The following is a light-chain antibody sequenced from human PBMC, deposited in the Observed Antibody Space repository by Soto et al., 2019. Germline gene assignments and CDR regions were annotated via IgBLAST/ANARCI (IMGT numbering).Light chain of an antibody. Sequence: EIVLTQSPGTLSLSPGERATLSCRASQRVSARYLAWYQQKPGQAPRLLICDASSRATGIPDRFSGSGSGTDFTLTINRLEPEDFAVYYCQQYGTSPITFGQGTRLEIK. CDR3: QQYGTSPIT. CDR1: QRVSARY. CDR2: DAS. J-gene: IGKJ5*01. V-gene: IGKV3-20*01.